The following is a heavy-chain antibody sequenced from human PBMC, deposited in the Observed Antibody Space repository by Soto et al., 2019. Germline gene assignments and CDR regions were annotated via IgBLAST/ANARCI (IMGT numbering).Heavy chain of an antibody. CDR3: ARPFPDRTYYYSGMDV. Sequence: GGSLRLSCAVSGFTFSDFARSGVRQAPGKGLGWVATVSRSGDRTFYADSVRGRLIVSRDNSKDVLFLQLNSLRADDSALYYCARPFPDRTYYYSGMDVWGQGTTVTVSS. CDR2: VSRSGDRT. D-gene: IGHD2-21*01. J-gene: IGHJ6*02. CDR1: GFTFSDFA. V-gene: IGHV3-23*01.